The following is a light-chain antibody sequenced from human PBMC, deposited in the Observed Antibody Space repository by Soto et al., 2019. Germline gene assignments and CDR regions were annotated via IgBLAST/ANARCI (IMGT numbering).Light chain of an antibody. V-gene: IGLV2-14*03. CDR1: SSDVGGYNY. CDR3: CSYTSSSTPWV. CDR2: DVS. J-gene: IGLJ1*01. Sequence: QSVLNQPASVSGSPGQSITISCTGTSSDVGGYNYVSWYQQHPGKAPKLMIYDVSDRPSGISNRFSASKSGNTASLTISGLQAEDEADYYCCSYTSSSTPWVFGPGTKVTVL.